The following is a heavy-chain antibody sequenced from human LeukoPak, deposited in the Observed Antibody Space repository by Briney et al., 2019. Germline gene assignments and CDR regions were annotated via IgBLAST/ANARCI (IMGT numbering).Heavy chain of an antibody. J-gene: IGHJ5*02. D-gene: IGHD1-7*01. V-gene: IGHV3-48*01. CDR2: ISSSSSTI. Sequence: GGSLRLSCAASGFTFSSYSMNWVRQGPGKGLEWVSYISSSSSTIYYADSVKGRFSISRDNSKNTLYLQMNSLRAEDTAVYYCARDRNNWNYWVWFDPWGQGTLVTVSS. CDR1: GFTFSSYS. CDR3: ARDRNNWNYWVWFDP.